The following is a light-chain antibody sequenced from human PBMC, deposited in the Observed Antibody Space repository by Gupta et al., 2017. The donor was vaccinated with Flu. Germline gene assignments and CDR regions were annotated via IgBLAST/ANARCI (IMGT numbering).Light chain of an antibody. CDR2: GAS. CDR1: QSVSSSY. Sequence: ERATLSCRASQSVSSSYLAWYQQKPGQAPRLLIYGASSRATGIPDRFSGSGSGTDFTLTISRLEPEDFAVYYCQQYGSSWITFGQGTRLEIK. V-gene: IGKV3-20*01. CDR3: QQYGSSWIT. J-gene: IGKJ5*01.